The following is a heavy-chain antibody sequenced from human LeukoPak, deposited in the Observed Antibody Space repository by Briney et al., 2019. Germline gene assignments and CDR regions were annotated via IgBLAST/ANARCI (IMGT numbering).Heavy chain of an antibody. D-gene: IGHD2-21*02. J-gene: IGHJ4*02. Sequence: SETLSLTCTVSRGSISSTYDHWDWIRQPPGKGLEWMGSIRYSGTTYYNPSLKGRVTIFVDTSNNQFSLRLRSVTAADTAVYYCARRLHYFDYWGRGSLVTVSS. CDR2: IRYSGTT. CDR3: ARRLHYFDY. CDR1: RGSISSTYDH. V-gene: IGHV4-39*01.